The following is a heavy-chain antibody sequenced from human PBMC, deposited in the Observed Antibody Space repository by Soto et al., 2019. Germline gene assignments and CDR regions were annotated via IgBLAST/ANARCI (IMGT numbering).Heavy chain of an antibody. CDR2: IIPIFGTA. J-gene: IGHJ5*02. CDR1: GGTFSSYA. V-gene: IGHV1-69*01. D-gene: IGHD3-10*01. Sequence: QVQLVQSGAEVKKPGSSVKVSCTASGGTFSSYAISWVRQAPGQGLEWMGGIIPIFGTANYAQKFQGRVTITADESTSTAYMELSSLRSEDTAVYYCARDEGRYYYGSVSLESPFDPWGQGTLVTVSS. CDR3: ARDEGRYYYGSVSLESPFDP.